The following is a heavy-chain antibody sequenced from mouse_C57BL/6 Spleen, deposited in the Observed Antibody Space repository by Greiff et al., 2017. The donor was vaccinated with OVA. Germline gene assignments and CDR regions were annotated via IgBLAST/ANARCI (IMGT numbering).Heavy chain of an antibody. D-gene: IGHD2-3*01. Sequence: EVKLVESGGGLVKPGGSLKLSCAASGFTFSSYAMSWVRQTPEKRLEWVATISDGGSYTYYPDNVKGRFTISRDNAKNNLYLQMSHLKSEDTAMYYCAREGDGYRFAYWGQGTLVTVSA. CDR2: ISDGGSYT. J-gene: IGHJ3*01. CDR3: AREGDGYRFAY. CDR1: GFTFSSYA. V-gene: IGHV5-4*01.